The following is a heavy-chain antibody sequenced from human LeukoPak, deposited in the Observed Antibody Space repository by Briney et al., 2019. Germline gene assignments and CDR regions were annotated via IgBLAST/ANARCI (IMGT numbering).Heavy chain of an antibody. D-gene: IGHD3-10*01. V-gene: IGHV3-23*01. Sequence: GGSLRLSCAASGSIFSNYWMNWVRQTPGRGLEWVSSIRPSGANTYYADSVKGRFTISRDNSKNTLYLQMNSLRAEDTAVYYCAKYRYGSGRGFDPWGQGTLVTVSS. CDR2: IRPSGANT. CDR1: GSIFSNYW. CDR3: AKYRYGSGRGFDP. J-gene: IGHJ5*02.